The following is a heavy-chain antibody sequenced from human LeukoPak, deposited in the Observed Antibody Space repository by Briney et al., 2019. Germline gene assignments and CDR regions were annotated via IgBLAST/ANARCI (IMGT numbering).Heavy chain of an antibody. CDR2: ISGSGGST. V-gene: IGHV3-23*01. CDR3: AKDMSAWSNSFDY. J-gene: IGHJ4*02. D-gene: IGHD6-19*01. CDR1: GFTFSSYA. Sequence: RGSLRLSCAASGFTFSSYAMSWVRQAPGKGLEWVSAISGSGGSTYYADSVKGRFTISRDNSKNTLYLQMNSLRAEDTAVYYCAKDMSAWSNSFDYWGQGTLVTVSS.